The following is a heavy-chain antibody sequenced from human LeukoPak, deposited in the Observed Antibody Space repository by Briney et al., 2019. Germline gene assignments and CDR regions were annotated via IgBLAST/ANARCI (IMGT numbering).Heavy chain of an antibody. CDR3: ARALLRLGQVDY. CDR2: MSPNSGDT. Sequence: ASVKVSCKASGYTFTTHDINWVRQATGQGLEWLGWMSPNSGDTGYAQKFQGRVTMTRDTSTSTVYMELSSLRSEDTAVYYCARALLRLGQVDYWGQGTLVTVSS. J-gene: IGHJ4*02. CDR1: GYTFTTHD. D-gene: IGHD3-10*01. V-gene: IGHV1-8*01.